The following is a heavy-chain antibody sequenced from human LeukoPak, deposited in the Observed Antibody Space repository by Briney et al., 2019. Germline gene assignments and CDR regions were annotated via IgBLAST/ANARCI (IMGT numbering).Heavy chain of an antibody. D-gene: IGHD6-13*01. CDR2: IYYSGNT. V-gene: IGHV4-39*07. Sequence: SETLSLTCTVSGDSISTSNSYWGWIRQPPGKGLEWIGSIYYSGNTYYNPSLKSRVTISVDTSKNQFSLKLSSVTAADTAVYYCARGVTSSWYRGLFDPWGQGTLVTVSS. J-gene: IGHJ5*02. CDR3: ARGVTSSWYRGLFDP. CDR1: GDSISTSNSY.